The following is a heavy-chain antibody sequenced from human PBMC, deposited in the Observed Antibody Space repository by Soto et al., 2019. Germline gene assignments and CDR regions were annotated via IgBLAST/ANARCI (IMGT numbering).Heavy chain of an antibody. J-gene: IGHJ3*02. Sequence: PSETLSLTCTVSGGSISSYYWSWIRQPPGKGLEWIGYIYYSGSTNYNPSLKSRVTISVDTSKNQFSLKLSSVTAADTAVYYCARDSRCSGGSCYLDAFDIWGQGTMVAASS. CDR3: ARDSRCSGGSCYLDAFDI. CDR1: GGSISSYY. V-gene: IGHV4-59*01. CDR2: IYYSGST. D-gene: IGHD2-15*01.